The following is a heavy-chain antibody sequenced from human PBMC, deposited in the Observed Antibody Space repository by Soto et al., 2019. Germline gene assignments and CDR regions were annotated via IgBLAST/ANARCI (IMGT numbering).Heavy chain of an antibody. V-gene: IGHV3-53*01. J-gene: IGHJ4*02. CDR3: ASTRGSSYDY. D-gene: IGHD6-6*01. Sequence: GGSLRLSCAASEFTVSGNYMSWVRQAPGKGLEWVSVIYNGGGTCYADSVKGRFTISRDNSKNTLYLQMNSLRAEDTAVYYCASTRGSSYDYWGQGTLVTVSS. CDR2: IYNGGGT. CDR1: EFTVSGNY.